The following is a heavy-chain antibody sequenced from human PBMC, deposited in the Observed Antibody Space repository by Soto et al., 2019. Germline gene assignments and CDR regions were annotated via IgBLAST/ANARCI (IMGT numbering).Heavy chain of an antibody. CDR2: ISGGASDK. V-gene: IGHV3-7*01. Sequence: GGSLRLSCASSGLWSPAYSMSWARPDPGKGLEWVATISGGASDKFYVDSVKGRFTISRDDSKNTLYLQMNSLRDEDTAVYYCVREDWHRFDSWGQGT. CDR3: VREDWHRFDS. D-gene: IGHD2-21*01. CDR1: GLWSPAYS. J-gene: IGHJ4*02.